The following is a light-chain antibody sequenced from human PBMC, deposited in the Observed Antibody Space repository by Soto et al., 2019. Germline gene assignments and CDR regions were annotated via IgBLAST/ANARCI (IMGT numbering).Light chain of an antibody. CDR3: QQYGSSPT. Sequence: EIVLTQSPGTLSLSPGERATLSCRSSQSVSSIYLAWYQQKPGQAPRLLIYDVSSRATGIPYRFSGSGSGTDFTLTIRRREPEDVAVYYCQQYGSSPTFGQGTKVDIK. J-gene: IGKJ1*01. CDR2: DVS. CDR1: QSVSSIY. V-gene: IGKV3-20*01.